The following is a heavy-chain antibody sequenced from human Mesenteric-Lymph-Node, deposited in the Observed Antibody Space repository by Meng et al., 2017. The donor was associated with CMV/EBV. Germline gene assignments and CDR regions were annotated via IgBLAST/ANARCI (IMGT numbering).Heavy chain of an antibody. J-gene: IGHJ3*02. CDR2: IKQDGSER. CDR1: GFTFSSYW. D-gene: IGHD3-10*01. Sequence: GESLKISCAASGFTFSSYWMSWVRQAPGKGLEWVANIKQDGSERYYVDSVKGRFTISRDNSKNTLCLQMNSLRAEDTAVYYCAKDRGWNDAFDIWGQGTMVTVSS. CDR3: AKDRGWNDAFDI. V-gene: IGHV3-7*03.